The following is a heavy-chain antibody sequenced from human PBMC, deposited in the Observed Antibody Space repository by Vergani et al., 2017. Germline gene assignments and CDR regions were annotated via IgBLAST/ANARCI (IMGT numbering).Heavy chain of an antibody. D-gene: IGHD1-26*01. CDR1: GGSISSGSYY. CDR2: IYTSGST. CDR3: ARVAGHRGPFDY. J-gene: IGHJ4*02. V-gene: IGHV4-61*02. Sequence: QVQLQESGPGLVKPSQTLSLTCTVSGGSISSGSYYWSWIRQPAGKGLEWIGRIYTSGSTNYNPALKSRVTISVDTSKNQFSLKLSSVSAADTAVYYCARVAGHRGPFDYWGQGTLVTVSS.